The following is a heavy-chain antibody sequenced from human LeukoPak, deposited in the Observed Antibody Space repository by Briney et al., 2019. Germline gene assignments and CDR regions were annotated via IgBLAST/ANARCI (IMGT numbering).Heavy chain of an antibody. D-gene: IGHD4-17*01. Sequence: SETLSLTCAVSGGSISSSNWWSWVRQPPGKGLEWIGEIYHSGSTNYNSSLKSRVTISVDTSKNQFSLKLSSVTAADTAVYYCARGTYGDHYYYYYYMDVWGKGTAVTVSS. CDR3: ARGTYGDHYYYYYYMDV. V-gene: IGHV4-4*02. J-gene: IGHJ6*03. CDR2: IYHSGST. CDR1: GGSISSSNW.